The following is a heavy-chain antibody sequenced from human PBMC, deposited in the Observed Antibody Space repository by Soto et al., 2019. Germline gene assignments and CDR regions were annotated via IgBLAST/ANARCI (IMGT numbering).Heavy chain of an antibody. CDR2: TRNKANSYTT. D-gene: IGHD3-10*01. Sequence: PGGSLRLSCAASGFTFSDHYMDWVRQAPGEGLEWVGRTRNKANSYTTEYAAAVKGRVTISRDDSKNSLYLQMNSLKTEDMALYYCVSVSGSYYYDYWGQGTLVTVSS. CDR3: VSVSGSYYYDY. CDR1: GFTFSDHY. J-gene: IGHJ4*02. V-gene: IGHV3-72*01.